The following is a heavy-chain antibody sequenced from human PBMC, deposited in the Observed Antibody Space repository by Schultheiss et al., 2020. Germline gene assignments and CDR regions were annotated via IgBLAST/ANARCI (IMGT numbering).Heavy chain of an antibody. CDR3: ARLKSSSLLTAAAFDY. D-gene: IGHD2-2*01. Sequence: SETLSLTCTVSGGSISSSSYYWGWIRQPPGKGLEWIGSIYYSGSTYYNPSLKSRVTISVDTSKNQFSLKLSSVTAADTALYYCARLKSSSLLTAAAFDYCRQVTLVAISS. J-gene: IGHJ4*02. CDR2: IYYSGST. V-gene: IGHV4-39*01. CDR1: GGSISSSSYY.